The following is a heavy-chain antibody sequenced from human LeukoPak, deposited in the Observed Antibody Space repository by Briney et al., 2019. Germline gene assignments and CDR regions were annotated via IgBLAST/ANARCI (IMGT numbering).Heavy chain of an antibody. CDR2: TSAYNGNT. Sequence: GASVKVSCKASGYTLTSYGISWVRQAPGQGLEWMGWTSAYNGNTNYAQKLQGRVTMTTDTSTSTAYMELRSLRSDDTAVYYCARAGIYYYVPNFDYWGQGTLVTVSS. CDR1: GYTLTSYG. CDR3: ARAGIYYYVPNFDY. J-gene: IGHJ4*02. V-gene: IGHV1-18*01. D-gene: IGHD3-22*01.